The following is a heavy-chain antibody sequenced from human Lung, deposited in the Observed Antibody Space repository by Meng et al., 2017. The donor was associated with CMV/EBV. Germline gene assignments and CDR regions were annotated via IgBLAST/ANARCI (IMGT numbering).Heavy chain of an antibody. D-gene: IGHD3-22*01. Sequence: ESMKISCAASELSFSGYWMTWVRQAPGKGLEWVSAISGSGGSTYYADSVKGRFTISRDNSKNTLYLQMNSLRAEDTAVYYCAKSYYDSSGYYYNWGQGTLVTVSS. CDR1: ELSFSGYW. J-gene: IGHJ4*02. CDR3: AKSYYDSSGYYYN. CDR2: ISGSGGST. V-gene: IGHV3-23*01.